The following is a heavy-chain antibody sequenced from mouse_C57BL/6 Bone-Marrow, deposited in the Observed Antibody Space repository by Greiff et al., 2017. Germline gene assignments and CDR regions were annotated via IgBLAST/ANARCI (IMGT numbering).Heavy chain of an antibody. J-gene: IGHJ3*01. CDR2: INPGSGST. V-gene: IGHV1-54*01. D-gene: IGHD1-1*01. CDR1: GYAFTNYL. CDR3: ARGSSYAY. Sequence: VQLQQSGAELVRPGTSVKVSCKASGYAFTNYLIEWVKQRPGQGLEWIGVINPGSGSTNYNEKFKGKATLTADKSSSTAYMQLSSLTSEDSAVYFWARGSSYAYGGQGTLVTVSA.